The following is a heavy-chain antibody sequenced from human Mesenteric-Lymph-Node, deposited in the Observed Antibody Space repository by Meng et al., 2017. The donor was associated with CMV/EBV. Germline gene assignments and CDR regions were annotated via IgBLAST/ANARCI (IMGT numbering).Heavy chain of an antibody. J-gene: IGHJ4*02. CDR3: ARSGSGSYI. CDR1: GGCFHGYY. Sequence: QVERQQWGAGLLTPSGALSLTCAVYGGCFHGYYWSWIRQPPGKGLEWISKIXHSGSNNYNPSLKSRVTISVDTTKNQFSLKLSSVTAAETVVYYCARSGSGSYIRGQGTLVTVSS. V-gene: IGHV4-34*01. D-gene: IGHD3-10*01. CDR2: IXHSGSN.